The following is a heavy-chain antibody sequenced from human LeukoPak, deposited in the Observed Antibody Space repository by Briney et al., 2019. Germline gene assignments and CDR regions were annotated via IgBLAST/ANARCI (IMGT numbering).Heavy chain of an antibody. V-gene: IGHV4-34*01. Sequence: SETLSLTCTVSGGSISSHYWSWIRQPPGKGLEWIGEINHSGSTNYNPSLKSRVTISVDTSKNQFSLKLSSVTAADTAVYYCARSGRYLDYWGQGTLVTVSS. CDR1: GGSISSHY. CDR2: INHSGST. D-gene: IGHD2-2*01. CDR3: ARSGRYLDY. J-gene: IGHJ4*02.